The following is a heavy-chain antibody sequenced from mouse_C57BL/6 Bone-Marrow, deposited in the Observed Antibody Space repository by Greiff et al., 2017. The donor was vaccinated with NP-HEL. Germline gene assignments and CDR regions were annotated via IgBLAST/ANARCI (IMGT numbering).Heavy chain of an antibody. CDR1: GYTFTSYW. CDR2: IDPSDSYT. Sequence: QVQLQQPGAGLVRPGTSVKLSCKASGYTFTSYWMHWVKQRPGQGLEWIGVIDPSDSYTNYNQKFKGKATLTVDTSSSTAYMQLSSLTSEDSAVYYCARDYYGSSYGAMDYWGQGTSVTVSS. V-gene: IGHV1-59*01. D-gene: IGHD1-1*01. J-gene: IGHJ4*01. CDR3: ARDYYGSSYGAMDY.